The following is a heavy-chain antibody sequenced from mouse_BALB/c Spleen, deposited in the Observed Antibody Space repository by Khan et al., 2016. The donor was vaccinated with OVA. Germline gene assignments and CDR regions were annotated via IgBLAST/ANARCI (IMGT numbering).Heavy chain of an antibody. J-gene: IGHJ3*01. CDR3: ARREKYGYDPSWVAY. D-gene: IGHD2-2*01. CDR1: GYTFTSYW. V-gene: IGHV1-61*01. Sequence: QVQLQQPGAELVRPGASVKLSCKASGYTFTSYWMNWVKQRPGQGLEWIGMIDPSDSETHYNQIFKDKATLTVDKSSSTAYMQLSSLTSEDSAVYYCARREKYGYDPSWVAYWGQGTLVTVSA. CDR2: IDPSDSET.